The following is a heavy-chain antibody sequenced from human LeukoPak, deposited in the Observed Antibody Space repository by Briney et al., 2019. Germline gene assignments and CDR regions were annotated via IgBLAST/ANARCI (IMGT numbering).Heavy chain of an antibody. J-gene: IGHJ4*02. V-gene: IGHV3-23*01. D-gene: IGHD3-22*01. CDR2: ISGSGGST. CDR1: GFAFSSYA. Sequence: GGSLRLSCAASGFAFSSYAVSWVRQAPGKGLEWVSAISGSGGSTYYADSVKGRFTISRDNSKNTLYLQMNSLRAEDTAVYYCAKRHPTYYYDSSGYQFDYWGQGTLVTVSS. CDR3: AKRHPTYYYDSSGYQFDY.